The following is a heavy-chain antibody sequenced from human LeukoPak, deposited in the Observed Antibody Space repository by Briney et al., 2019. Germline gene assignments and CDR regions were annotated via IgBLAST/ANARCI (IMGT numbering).Heavy chain of an antibody. CDR1: GFTFNNAW. V-gene: IGHV3-15*01. D-gene: IGHD2-15*01. CDR2: IKSKTDGETT. J-gene: IGHJ3*02. CDR3: TTAPCSTGGCYPDDAFDI. Sequence: PGGSLRLSCTASGFTFNNAWMTWVRQAPGKGLEWVGRIKSKTDGETTDYAAPVKGRFTISREDSKNTLYLQMNSLKTEDTALYYCTTAPCSTGGCYPDDAFDIWGQGTLVTVSS.